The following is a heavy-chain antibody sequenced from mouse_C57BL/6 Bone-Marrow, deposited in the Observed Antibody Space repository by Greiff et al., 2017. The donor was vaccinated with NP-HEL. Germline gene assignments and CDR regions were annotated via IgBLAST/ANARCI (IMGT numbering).Heavy chain of an antibody. CDR1: GFTFTDYY. J-gene: IGHJ1*03. Sequence: DVHLVESGGGLVQPGGSLSLSCAASGFTFTDYYMSWVRQPPGKALEWLGFIRNKANGYTTEYSASVKGRFTISRDNSQSILYLQMNALRAEDSATYYCARYGGYWYFDVWGTGTTVTVSS. V-gene: IGHV7-3*01. CDR2: IRNKANGYTT. CDR3: ARYGGYWYFDV.